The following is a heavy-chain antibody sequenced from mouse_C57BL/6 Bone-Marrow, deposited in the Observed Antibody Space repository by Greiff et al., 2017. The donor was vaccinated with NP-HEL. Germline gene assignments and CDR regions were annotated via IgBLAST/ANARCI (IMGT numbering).Heavy chain of an antibody. V-gene: IGHV7-1*01. CDR1: GFTFSDFY. D-gene: IGHD2-1*01. J-gene: IGHJ4*01. CDR2: SRNKANDYTT. Sequence: EVKLMESGGGLVQSGRSLRLSCATSGFTFSDFYMEWVRQAPGKGLEWIAASRNKANDYTTEYSASVKGRFIVSRDTSQSILYLQMNALRAEDTAIYYCARDLYGNSCLDYWGQGTSVTVSS. CDR3: ARDLYGNSCLDY.